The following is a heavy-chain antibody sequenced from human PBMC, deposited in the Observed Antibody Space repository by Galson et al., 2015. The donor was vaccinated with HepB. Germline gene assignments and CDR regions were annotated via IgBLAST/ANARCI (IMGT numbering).Heavy chain of an antibody. D-gene: IGHD1-26*01. V-gene: IGHV3-7*03. CDR2: RKQDGIEK. Sequence: SLRLSWAASGFTFRSYWMSWVRQAPGKGLGWVANRKQDGIEKYYVDSLKGRFTISRDNAKNSLFLQMNSLRAEDTAVYYCASGQQWELGKYYFDYWGQGTLVTVSS. J-gene: IGHJ4*02. CDR1: GFTFRSYW. CDR3: ASGQQWELGKYYFDY.